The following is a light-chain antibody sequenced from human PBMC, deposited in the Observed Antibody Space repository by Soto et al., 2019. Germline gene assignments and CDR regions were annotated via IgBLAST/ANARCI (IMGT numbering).Light chain of an antibody. J-gene: IGKJ4*01. CDR3: QQRSDWLT. V-gene: IGKV3-15*01. CDR1: QSVRSN. CDR2: GAS. Sequence: ELVMTQSPATLSVSPGERATLSCRASQSVRSNLAWYQQKPGQAPRLLIYGASTRATGIPARFSGSGSGTDFTLTISSLEPEDFAVYYCQQRSDWLTFGGGTKVDIK.